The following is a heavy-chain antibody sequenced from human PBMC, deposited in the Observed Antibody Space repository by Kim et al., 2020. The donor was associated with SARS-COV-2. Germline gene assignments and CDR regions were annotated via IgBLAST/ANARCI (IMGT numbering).Heavy chain of an antibody. J-gene: IGHJ6*02. D-gene: IGHD3-3*01. CDR1: GYTFTSYA. CDR3: ARDSGQRFLEWLPGNKYYGMDV. CDR2: INTNTGNP. Sequence: ASVKVSCKASGYTFTSYAMNWVRQAPGQGLEWMGWINTNTGNPTYAQGFTGRFVFSLDTSVSTAYLQISSLKAEDTAVYYCARDSGQRFLEWLPGNKYYGMDVWGQGTTVTVSS. V-gene: IGHV7-4-1*02.